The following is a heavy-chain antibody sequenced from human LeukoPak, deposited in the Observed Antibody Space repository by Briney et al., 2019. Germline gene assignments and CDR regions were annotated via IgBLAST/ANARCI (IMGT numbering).Heavy chain of an antibody. D-gene: IGHD3-22*01. CDR3: ARRDDSSGYYYVGAFDI. CDR1: GYSFTSYW. V-gene: IGHV5-51*01. CDR2: IYLGDSDT. Sequence: GESLKISCKGSGYSFTSYWIGWVRQMPGKGLEWMGIIYLGDSDTRYSPSFQGQVTISADKSISTAYLQWSSLKASDTAMYYCARRDDSSGYYYVGAFDIWGQGTMVTVSS. J-gene: IGHJ3*02.